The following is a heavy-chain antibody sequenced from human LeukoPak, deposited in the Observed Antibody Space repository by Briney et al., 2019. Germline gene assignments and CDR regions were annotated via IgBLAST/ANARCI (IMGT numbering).Heavy chain of an antibody. CDR2: ISGSGGST. Sequence: GGSLRLSCAASGFTFSSYAMSWVRQAPGKGLEWVSAISGSGGSTYYADSVKGRFTISRDNSKHTLYLQMNSLRAEDTAVYYCARVLSMLDYYYGMDVWGQGTTVTVSS. D-gene: IGHD2-8*01. V-gene: IGHV3-23*01. CDR1: GFTFSSYA. J-gene: IGHJ6*02. CDR3: ARVLSMLDYYYGMDV.